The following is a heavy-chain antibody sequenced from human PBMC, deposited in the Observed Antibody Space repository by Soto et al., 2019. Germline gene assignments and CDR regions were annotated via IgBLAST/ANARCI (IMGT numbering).Heavy chain of an antibody. CDR2: IDVGGNNR. J-gene: IGHJ6*02. CDR3: VRGIYRKFGMDV. D-gene: IGHD3-16*02. CDR1: GFTFISHW. V-gene: IGHV3-74*01. Sequence: EVQLVESGGGLVQPEGSLRLSCAASGFTFISHWIHWVRQTPGKGLVWVSRIDVGGNNRNYADSVKGRFTISRDNAKNTVYLLMNSLRADDTALYYCVRGIYRKFGMDVWGQGTTV.